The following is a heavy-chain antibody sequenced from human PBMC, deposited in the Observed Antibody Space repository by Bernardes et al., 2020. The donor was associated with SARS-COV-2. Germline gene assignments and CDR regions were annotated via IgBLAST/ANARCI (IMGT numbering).Heavy chain of an antibody. J-gene: IGHJ4*02. D-gene: IGHD4-17*01. Sequence: GRSLRLSCAASGYSFSSYVMTWVRQAPGKGLEWVSAIIGSAGTTFYADSLKGRFTIARDNSKNTLYLQMNSLGAEDTAVYYCARSRDYGDCGGTLRGYYFDYWDQGTLVTVSS. CDR1: GYSFSSYV. CDR2: IIGSAGTT. CDR3: ARSRDYGDCGGTLRGYYFDY. V-gene: IGHV3-23*01.